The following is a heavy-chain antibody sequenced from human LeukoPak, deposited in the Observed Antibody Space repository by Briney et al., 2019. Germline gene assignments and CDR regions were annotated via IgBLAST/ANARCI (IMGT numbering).Heavy chain of an antibody. Sequence: TGGSLRLSCAASGFTFSSYPMHWVRQAPGKGLEYVSAITSNGGRTYYANSVKGRFTISRDNSKNTLYLQMGSLRAEDMAVYYCARWGGRYPFDYWGQGTLVTVSS. V-gene: IGHV3-64*01. D-gene: IGHD3-16*02. CDR3: ARWGGRYPFDY. CDR2: ITSNGGRT. CDR1: GFTFSSYP. J-gene: IGHJ4*02.